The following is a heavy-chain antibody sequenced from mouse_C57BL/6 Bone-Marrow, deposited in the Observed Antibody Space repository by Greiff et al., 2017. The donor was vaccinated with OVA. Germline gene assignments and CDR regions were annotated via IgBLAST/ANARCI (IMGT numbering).Heavy chain of an antibody. V-gene: IGHV1-26*01. CDR3: ARGGPQRYFDV. J-gene: IGHJ1*03. CDR1: GYTFTDYY. CDR2: INPNNGGT. Sequence: EVQLQQSGPELVKPGASVKISCKASGYTFTDYYMNWVKQSHGKSLEWIGDINPNNGGTSYNQKFKGKATLTVDKSSSTAYMELRSLTSEDSAVYYCARGGPQRYFDVWGTGTTVTVAS.